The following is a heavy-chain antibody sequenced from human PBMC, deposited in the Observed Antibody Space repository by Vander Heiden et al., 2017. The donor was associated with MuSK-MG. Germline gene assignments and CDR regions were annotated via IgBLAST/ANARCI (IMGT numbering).Heavy chain of an antibody. V-gene: IGHV4-39*01. D-gene: IGHD3-22*01. CDR3: ARQEYYDDSRGSWRYYGMDV. Sequence: QLQPQESGPGLAKPSETLSPSCTVSGRSISSSSYYWGWIRHPPGKGLEWFGRIYYRGSTYYNPSIKSRVTISVDTSKNQFSLKLSCVTAAETAVYYCARQEYYDDSRGSWRYYGMDVWGQGTTITVSS. CDR2: IYYRGST. J-gene: IGHJ6*02. CDR1: GRSISSSSYY.